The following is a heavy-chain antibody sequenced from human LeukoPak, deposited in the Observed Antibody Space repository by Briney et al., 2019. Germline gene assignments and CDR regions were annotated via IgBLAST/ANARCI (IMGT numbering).Heavy chain of an antibody. CDR1: GFTFNDYA. D-gene: IGHD4-23*01. J-gene: IGHJ4*02. CDR3: ARSLVTLDY. V-gene: IGHV3-23*01. Sequence: GGSLRLSCAASGFTFNDYAMNWVRQAPGKGLEWVSFISGSGNTIYYADSVKGRFTISRDTSKDTLYLQMNSLRAEGTALYYCARSLVTLDYWGQGTLVTVSS. CDR2: ISGSGNTI.